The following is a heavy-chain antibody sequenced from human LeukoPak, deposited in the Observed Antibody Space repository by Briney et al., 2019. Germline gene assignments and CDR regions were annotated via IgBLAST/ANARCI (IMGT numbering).Heavy chain of an antibody. CDR2: VIPNTCGT. J-gene: IGHJ2*01. D-gene: IGHD2/OR15-2a*01. CDR1: GYTITDYY. CDR3: ARGSPSYAQWHFDL. V-gene: IGHV1-2*04. Sequence: ASVKVSCKASGYTITDYYLHWVRQAPGQGLEWMGWVIPNTCGTNYAQKFQDWVTMSSDTSISTAYMELSSLRSDDTAVYYCARGSPSYAQWHFDLWGRGTLVTVSS.